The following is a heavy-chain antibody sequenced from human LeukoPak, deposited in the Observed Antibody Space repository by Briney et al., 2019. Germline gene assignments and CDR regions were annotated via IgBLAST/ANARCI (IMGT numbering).Heavy chain of an antibody. CDR1: GGSFSGYY. D-gene: IGHD4-11*01. V-gene: IGHV4-34*01. Sequence: SESLSLTCAVYGGSFSGYYWSWIRQPPGRGLEWIGEINHSGSTNYNPSLKSRVTISVDTSKNQFSLRLNSVTAADTAVYYCARNQRNYPGYYYYCGMDVWGQGTTVTVSS. CDR3: ARNQRNYPGYYYYCGMDV. CDR2: INHSGST. J-gene: IGHJ6*02.